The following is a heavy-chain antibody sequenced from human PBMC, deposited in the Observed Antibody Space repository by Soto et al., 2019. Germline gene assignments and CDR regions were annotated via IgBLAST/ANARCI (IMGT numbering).Heavy chain of an antibody. D-gene: IGHD3-3*01. V-gene: IGHV3-30-3*01. J-gene: IGHJ4*02. CDR1: GFTFSSYA. CDR3: ARDSNDFWSGYGY. Sequence: QVQLVESGGGVVQPGRSLRLSCAASGFTFSSYAMHWVRQAPGQGLEWVAVISYDGSNKYYADSVKGRFTISRDNSKNTLYLQMNSLRAEDTAVYYCARDSNDFWSGYGYWGQGTLVTVSS. CDR2: ISYDGSNK.